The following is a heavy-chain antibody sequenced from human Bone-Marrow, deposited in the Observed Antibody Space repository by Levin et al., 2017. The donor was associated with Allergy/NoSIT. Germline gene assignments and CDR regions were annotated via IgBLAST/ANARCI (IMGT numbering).Heavy chain of an antibody. CDR2: IIPIFGTA. D-gene: IGHD1-26*01. Sequence: KISRQTSGGTFSSDAINWVRQAPGQGLEWMGGIIPIFGTADYAQKFQGRVTITADESTSTAYMELSSLGSEDTAVYYCASGRASQSELTYDYYGLDVWGQGTTVTVSS. CDR1: GGTFSSDA. J-gene: IGHJ6*02. CDR3: ASGRASQSELTYDYYGLDV. V-gene: IGHV1-69*01.